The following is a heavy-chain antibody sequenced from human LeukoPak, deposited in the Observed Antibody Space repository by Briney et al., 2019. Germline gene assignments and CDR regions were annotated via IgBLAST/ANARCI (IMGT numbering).Heavy chain of an antibody. Sequence: ASVKVSCKASEYTFTDNAINWVRQAPGQRLEWMGWINAGNGNTKYSQKFQGRVTITRDTSASTAYMELSSLTSEDTAVYYCARGRWSATTATYYLDFWGQGTLVTVSS. J-gene: IGHJ4*02. CDR2: INAGNGNT. D-gene: IGHD5-24*01. CDR3: ARGRWSATTATYYLDF. V-gene: IGHV1-3*01. CDR1: EYTFTDNA.